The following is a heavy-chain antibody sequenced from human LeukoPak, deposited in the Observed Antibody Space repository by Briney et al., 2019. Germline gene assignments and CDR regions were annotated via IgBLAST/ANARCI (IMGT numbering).Heavy chain of an antibody. J-gene: IGHJ3*02. V-gene: IGHV4-34*01. D-gene: IGHD5-24*01. CDR1: GASLNGHY. CDR3: ARDRGLGARCFDI. Sequence: SETLSLTCAVYGASLNGHYWSWIRQPPGKGLEWIGEGSDVGGTKYNPSLKSRVTMSVDTSKNQFSLKLSSVTAADTAVHYCARDRGLGARCFDIWGQGTMVTVSS. CDR2: GSDVGGT.